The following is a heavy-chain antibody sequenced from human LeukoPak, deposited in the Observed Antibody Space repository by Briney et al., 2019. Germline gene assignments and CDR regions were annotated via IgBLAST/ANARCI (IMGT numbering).Heavy chain of an antibody. CDR2: ISGSGGST. V-gene: IGHV3-23*01. Sequence: PGGSLRLSCAASGLTFSSYAMSWVRQAPGKGLEWVSAISGSGGSTYYADSVKGRFTISRDNSKNTLYLQMNSLRAEDTAVYYCAKEVGYCSGGSCYSGYWGQGTLVTVSS. J-gene: IGHJ4*02. CDR1: GLTFSSYA. D-gene: IGHD2-15*01. CDR3: AKEVGYCSGGSCYSGY.